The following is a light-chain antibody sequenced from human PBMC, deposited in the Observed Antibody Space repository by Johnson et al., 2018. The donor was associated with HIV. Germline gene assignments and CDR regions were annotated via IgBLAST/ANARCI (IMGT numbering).Light chain of an antibody. CDR3: GTWDNSLSAGV. CDR2: DNH. J-gene: IGLJ1*01. Sequence: QSVLTQPPSVSAAPGQKVTISCSGSSSNIGNNYVSWFQQLPGTAPKLLIYDNHKRPSGIPDRFSGSKSGTSATLGITGLQTGGEADYYCGTWDNSLSAGVFGTGTKVTVL. CDR1: SSNIGNNY. V-gene: IGLV1-51*01.